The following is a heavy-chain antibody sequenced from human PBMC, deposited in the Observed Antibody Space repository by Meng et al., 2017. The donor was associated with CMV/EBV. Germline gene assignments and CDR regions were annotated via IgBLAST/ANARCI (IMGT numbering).Heavy chain of an antibody. Sequence: SCKASGSTFTGYYLHWVRQAPGQGLEWMGWITPNSGGTTYAQKFQGRVTMTRDTSISTAYMELSRLRSDDTAVYYCARDFLTNWFDPWGQGTLVTVSS. J-gene: IGHJ5*02. CDR3: ARDFLTNWFDP. CDR1: GSTFTGYY. V-gene: IGHV1-2*02. CDR2: ITPNSGGT.